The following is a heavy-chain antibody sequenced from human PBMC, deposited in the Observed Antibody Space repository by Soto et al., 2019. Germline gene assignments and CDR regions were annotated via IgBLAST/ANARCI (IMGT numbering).Heavy chain of an antibody. Sequence: GGSLRLSCAASGFTFSIYWMSWVRQAPGKGLESVANINQGGSETYSVDSVKGRFTISRDNAKNSLYLQMNSLRVEDTAVYFCARADWGSLDQWGQGTLVTISS. V-gene: IGHV3-7*03. CDR3: ARADWGSLDQ. CDR2: INQGGSET. D-gene: IGHD7-27*01. J-gene: IGHJ4*02. CDR1: GFTFSIYW.